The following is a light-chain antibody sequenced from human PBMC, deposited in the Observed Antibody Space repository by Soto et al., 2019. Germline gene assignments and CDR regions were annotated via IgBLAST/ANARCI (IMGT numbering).Light chain of an antibody. Sequence: QSALTQPASVSGSPGKSITISCTGTSSDVGHYNYVSWYQQHPDKAPKLMIYEVSNRPSGVSNRFSGSKSGNTASLTISGLQAEDEADYYCSSYTSSTTRMVFGGGTKLTVL. J-gene: IGLJ2*01. V-gene: IGLV2-14*01. CDR1: SSDVGHYNY. CDR3: SSYTSSTTRMV. CDR2: EVS.